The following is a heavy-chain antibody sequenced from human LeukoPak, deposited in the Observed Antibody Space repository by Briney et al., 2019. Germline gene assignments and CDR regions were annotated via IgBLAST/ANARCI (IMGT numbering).Heavy chain of an antibody. CDR2: ISAYNGNT. D-gene: IGHD2-2*01. CDR3: ARDYCSSTSCYDWFDP. J-gene: IGHJ5*02. V-gene: IGHV1-18*04. Sequence: ASVKVSCKASGYTFTSYGISWVRQAPGQGLEWMGWISAYNGNTNYAQKLQGRVTMTTDTSTSTAYMELRNLRSDDTAVYYCARDYCSSTSCYDWFDPWGQGTLVTVSS. CDR1: GYTFTSYG.